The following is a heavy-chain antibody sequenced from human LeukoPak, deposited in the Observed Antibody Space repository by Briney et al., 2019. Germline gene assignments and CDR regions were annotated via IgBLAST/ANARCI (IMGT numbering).Heavy chain of an antibody. V-gene: IGHV3-23*01. Sequence: GGSLRLSCAASGFTFSSYAMSWVRQAPGKGLEWVSAISGSGGSTYYADSVKGRFTVSRDNSKNTLFVQMNSLRAEDTAVYYCAKQQGDSFYYGIENWGRGPLVTVSS. CDR3: AKQQGDSFYYGIEN. CDR2: ISGSGGST. D-gene: IGHD3-22*01. CDR1: GFTFSSYA. J-gene: IGHJ4*02.